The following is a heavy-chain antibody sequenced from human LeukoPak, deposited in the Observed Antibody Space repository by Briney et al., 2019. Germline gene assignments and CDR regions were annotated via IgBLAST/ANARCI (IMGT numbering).Heavy chain of an antibody. Sequence: ASVKVSCKASGYTFTSYGISWVRQAPGQGLEWMGWISAYNGNTNYAQKLQGRVTMTTDTSTSTAYMELRSLRSDDTAVYYCARARPTYYDILTGYYLADYWGQGTLVTVSS. CDR2: ISAYNGNT. CDR3: ARARPTYYDILTGYYLADY. J-gene: IGHJ4*02. CDR1: GYTFTSYG. D-gene: IGHD3-9*01. V-gene: IGHV1-18*01.